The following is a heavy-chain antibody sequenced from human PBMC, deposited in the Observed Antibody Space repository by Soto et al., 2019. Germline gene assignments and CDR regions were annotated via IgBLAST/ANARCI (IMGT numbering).Heavy chain of an antibody. J-gene: IGHJ4*02. V-gene: IGHV3-23*01. D-gene: IGHD3-3*01. CDR1: GFTFSNYV. CDR2: ISASGGST. CDR3: AKGPFGSGCDLDY. Sequence: EVQLLDSGGGLVQPGGSLRLSCAASGFTFSNYVMNWVRQAPGKGLDWVSAISASGGSTYYADSVKGRFTISRDNSKNTLYLQMSRLRADDTAVYYCAKGPFGSGCDLDYWGQGTLVTVSS.